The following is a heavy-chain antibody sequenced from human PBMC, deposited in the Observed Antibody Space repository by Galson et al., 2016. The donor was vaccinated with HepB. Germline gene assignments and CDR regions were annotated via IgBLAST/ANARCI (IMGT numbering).Heavy chain of an antibody. CDR2: INHAGSEK. J-gene: IGHJ5*02. Sequence: SLRLSCAASGFTFSTHFMTWVRQAPGRGLEWLATINHAGSEKSYVDSVEGRFTISRDNAKNSLFLQMDSLRTEDTAIYYCARDHKEVTGEKYIHNRFDPWGQGTLVTVSS. CDR1: GFTFSTHF. D-gene: IGHD3-9*01. V-gene: IGHV3-7*03. CDR3: ARDHKEVTGEKYIHNRFDP.